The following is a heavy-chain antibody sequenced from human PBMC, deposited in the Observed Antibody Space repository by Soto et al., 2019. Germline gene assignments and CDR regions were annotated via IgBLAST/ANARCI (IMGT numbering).Heavy chain of an antibody. D-gene: IGHD6-13*01. J-gene: IGHJ4*02. V-gene: IGHV3-15*07. Sequence: GGSLRLSCAASGFTFSNAWMNWVRQAPGKGLEWVGRIKSKTDGGTTDYAAPVKGRFTISRDDSKNTLYLQMNSLKTEDTAVYYCTTVGFHNRHGYSSSWYDRPFDYWGQGTLVTVSS. CDR3: TTVGFHNRHGYSSSWYDRPFDY. CDR2: IKSKTDGGTT. CDR1: GFTFSNAW.